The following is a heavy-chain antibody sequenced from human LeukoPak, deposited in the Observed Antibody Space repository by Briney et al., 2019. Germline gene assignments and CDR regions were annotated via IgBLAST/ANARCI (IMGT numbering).Heavy chain of an antibody. Sequence: GGSLRLSCAASGFTSSGYWMTWVRQAPGKGLEWVANINQDGSEKHYVDSVKGRFTISRDNAENSLDLQMNSLRAEDTAVYYCARVWQWLNLYYYYYMDVWGKGTTVTVSS. D-gene: IGHD6-19*01. CDR1: GFTSSGYW. V-gene: IGHV3-7*01. CDR2: INQDGSEK. CDR3: ARVWQWLNLYYYYYMDV. J-gene: IGHJ6*03.